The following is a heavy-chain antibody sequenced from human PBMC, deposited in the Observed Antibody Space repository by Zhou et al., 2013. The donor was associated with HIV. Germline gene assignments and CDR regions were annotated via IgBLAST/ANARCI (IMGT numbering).Heavy chain of an antibody. Sequence: QVRLVQSGDEVKKPGASVKVSCKTTGYTFNRYDVSWVRQAPGQGLEWMGRIIPIFGTTNYAQKFQDRVTINADESTSTAYMKLTSLRSDDTAVYYCARGAVVVEGALDIWGQGDIGHRL. CDR3: ARGAVVVEGALDI. D-gene: IGHD2-15*01. CDR2: IIPIFGTT. V-gene: IGHV1-69*01. CDR1: GYTFNRYD. J-gene: IGHJ3*02.